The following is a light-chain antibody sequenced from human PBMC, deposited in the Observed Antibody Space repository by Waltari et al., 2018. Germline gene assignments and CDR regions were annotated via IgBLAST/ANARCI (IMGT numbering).Light chain of an antibody. Sequence: SSELTQDPAVSVASGQTVRITCQGDTLRNYYANWYQQRPGQAPLLVIYGKNNRPSGIPDRFSASNSGKTASLTITGAQAEDEADYFCNSRDSSGNHLRIFGGGTKLTVL. V-gene: IGLV3-19*01. J-gene: IGLJ2*01. CDR3: NSRDSSGNHLRI. CDR2: GKN. CDR1: TLRNYY.